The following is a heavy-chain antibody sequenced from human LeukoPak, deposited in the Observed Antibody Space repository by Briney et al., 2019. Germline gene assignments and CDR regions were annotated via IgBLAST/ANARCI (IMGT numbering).Heavy chain of an antibody. D-gene: IGHD3-22*01. CDR3: ARDYDSSGYPWFDP. Sequence: SVNVSFKSSGYTFTGYYMHWIQLPPGPRLSCIRLINPNSGGTNYAQKFQGRVTMTRDTSISTAYMELSRLRSDDTAVYYCARDYDSSGYPWFDPWGQGTLVTVSS. J-gene: IGHJ5*02. CDR2: INPNSGGT. V-gene: IGHV1-2*02. CDR1: GYTFTGYY.